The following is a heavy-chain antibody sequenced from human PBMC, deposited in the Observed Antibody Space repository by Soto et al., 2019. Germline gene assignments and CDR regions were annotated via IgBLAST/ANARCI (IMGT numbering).Heavy chain of an antibody. CDR3: ASIIGEGYSRTYALYY. Sequence: QVQLVQSGAEVKKPGSSVKVSCKASGGTFNNYAISWVRQAPGQGLEWMGGIIPLFGTANYAQKFEGRVTITVDKSTDTAYMELSSIKYEETAVYYCASIIGEGYSRTYALYYWCQGTLVTVS. CDR2: IIPLFGTA. V-gene: IGHV1-69*06. D-gene: IGHD1-26*01. CDR1: GGTFNNYA. J-gene: IGHJ4*02.